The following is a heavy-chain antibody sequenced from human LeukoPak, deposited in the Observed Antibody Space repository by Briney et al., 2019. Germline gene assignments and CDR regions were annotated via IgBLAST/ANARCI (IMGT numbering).Heavy chain of an antibody. CDR2: IYSGGST. CDR3: ARVLRYCSSTSCYGWFDP. CDR1: GFTVSSNY. D-gene: IGHD2-2*01. Sequence: GGSLRLSCAASGFTVSSNYMSWVRQAPGKGLERVSVIYSGGSTYYADSVKGRFTISRDNSKNTLYLQMNSLRAEDTAVYYCARVLRYCSSTSCYGWFDPWGQGTLVTVSS. V-gene: IGHV3-66*02. J-gene: IGHJ5*02.